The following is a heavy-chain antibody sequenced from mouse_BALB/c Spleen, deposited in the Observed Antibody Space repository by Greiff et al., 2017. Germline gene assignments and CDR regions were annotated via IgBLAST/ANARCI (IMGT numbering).Heavy chain of an antibody. Sequence: DVKLVESGGGLVQPGGSLKLSCAASGFTFSSYTMSWVRQTPEKRLEWVAYISNGGGSTYYPDTVKGRFTISRDNAKNTLYLQMSSLKSEDTAMYYCASLYYYGSRSFAYWGQGTLVTVSA. CDR1: GFTFSSYT. CDR2: ISNGGGST. D-gene: IGHD1-1*01. V-gene: IGHV5-12-2*01. CDR3: ASLYYYGSRSFAY. J-gene: IGHJ3*01.